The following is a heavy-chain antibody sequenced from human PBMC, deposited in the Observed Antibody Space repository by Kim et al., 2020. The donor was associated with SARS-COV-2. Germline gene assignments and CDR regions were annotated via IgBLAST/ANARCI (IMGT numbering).Heavy chain of an antibody. J-gene: IGHJ4*02. V-gene: IGHV3-66*01. Sequence: GGSLRFSCAASGFSVSNNYMNWVRQAPGKGLEWVSILYSGGTTYYADSVKVRFTISRDNSKNTLFLQMNSLRAEDTGVYYCARVGYYDGSLYRYYFEYWGPGILGTPSS. CDR1: GFSVSNNY. CDR2: LYSGGTT. CDR3: ARVGYYDGSLYRYYFEY. D-gene: IGHD3-22*01.